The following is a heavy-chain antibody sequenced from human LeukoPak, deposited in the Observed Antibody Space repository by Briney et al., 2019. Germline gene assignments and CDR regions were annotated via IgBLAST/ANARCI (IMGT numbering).Heavy chain of an antibody. V-gene: IGHV3-11*01. CDR3: ARIWGLKRITIFGVVDRHFDY. CDR1: GFTFSDYY. Sequence: GGSLRLSCAASGFTFSDYYMSWIRQAPGKGLEWVSYISSSGSTIYYADSVKGRFTISRDNAKNSLYLQMNSLRAEDTAVYYCARIWGLKRITIFGVVDRHFDYWGQGTLVTVSS. J-gene: IGHJ4*02. D-gene: IGHD3-3*01. CDR2: ISSSGSTI.